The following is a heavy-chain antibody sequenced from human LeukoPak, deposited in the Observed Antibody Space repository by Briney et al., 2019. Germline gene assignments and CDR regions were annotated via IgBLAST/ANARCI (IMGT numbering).Heavy chain of an antibody. CDR3: ARVGDSGAFDI. J-gene: IGHJ3*02. CDR2: ISRSGDST. V-gene: IGHV3-64*01. CDR1: GFTLSDYS. Sequence: GGSLRLSCAASGFTLSDYSMHWIRQAPGEGLEYVSAISRSGDSTYYANSVKGRFTISRDISKNTLYLQMGSLRAEDMAVYYCARVGDSGAFDIWGQGTMVTVSS. D-gene: IGHD3-10*01.